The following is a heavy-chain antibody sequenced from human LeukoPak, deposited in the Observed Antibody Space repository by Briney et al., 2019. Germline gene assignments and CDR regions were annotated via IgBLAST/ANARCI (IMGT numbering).Heavy chain of an antibody. CDR1: GYSFTNYW. J-gene: IGHJ3*01. CDR2: INPDDSDT. D-gene: IGHD4-17*01. Sequence: GESLKISCKGSGYSFTNYWIGWVRQMPGKGLEWMGIINPDDSDTRYSPSFQGQVTISADKSTSTAYLQWSSLKASDTAMYYCARQGTTVTHGGAFDFWGPGTMVTVS. CDR3: ARQGTTVTHGGAFDF. V-gene: IGHV5-51*01.